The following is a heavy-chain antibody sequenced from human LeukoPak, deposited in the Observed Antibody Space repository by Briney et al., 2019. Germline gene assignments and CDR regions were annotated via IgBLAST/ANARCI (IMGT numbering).Heavy chain of an antibody. CDR3: ARSVGDTLWYFDL. J-gene: IGHJ2*01. Sequence: GESLQISCKGSGYSFTTYLIGWVRQMPGKGLEWMGVIYPFDSDTRYSPSFQGQVTISADKSISTAYLQWSSLKASDSAMYYCARSVGDTLWYFDLWGRGTLVTVSS. CDR2: IYPFDSDT. V-gene: IGHV5-51*01. CDR1: GYSFTTYL. D-gene: IGHD1-26*01.